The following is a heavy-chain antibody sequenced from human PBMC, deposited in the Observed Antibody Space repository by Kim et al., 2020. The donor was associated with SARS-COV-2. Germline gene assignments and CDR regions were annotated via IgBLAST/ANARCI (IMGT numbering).Heavy chain of an antibody. J-gene: IGHJ4*02. V-gene: IGHV3-30-3*01. Sequence: GGSLRLSCAASGFTFSSYAMHWVRQAPGKGLEWVAVISYDGSNKYYADSVKGRFTISRDNSKNTLYLQMNSLRAEDTAVYYCARPGYCSSTSCYPHFDYWGQGTLVTVSS. CDR2: ISYDGSNK. CDR1: GFTFSSYA. CDR3: ARPGYCSSTSCYPHFDY. D-gene: IGHD2-2*01.